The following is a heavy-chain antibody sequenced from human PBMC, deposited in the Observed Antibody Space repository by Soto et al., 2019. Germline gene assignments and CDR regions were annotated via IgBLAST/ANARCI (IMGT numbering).Heavy chain of an antibody. V-gene: IGHV4-59*12. Sequence: SETLSLTCTVSGGSISSYYWSWIRQPPGKGLEWIGYIYYSGSTNYNPSLKSRVTISVDTSKNQFSLKLSSVTAADTAVYYCASCITMVRGVLSMGLFDPCGQGTLVTVSS. CDR3: ASCITMVRGVLSMGLFDP. CDR2: IYYSGST. J-gene: IGHJ5*02. D-gene: IGHD3-10*01. CDR1: GGSISSYY.